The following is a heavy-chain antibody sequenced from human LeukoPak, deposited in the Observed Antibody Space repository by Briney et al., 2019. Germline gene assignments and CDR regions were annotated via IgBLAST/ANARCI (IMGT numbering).Heavy chain of an antibody. Sequence: SENVSRKASVCSFSLSAFSWVRQAPGQGLEWMGRIIPIFGKANNADKFQGRVRVTTDESTSKAYMEVSSLRSEDTAVYYCATNYYYDSSGYSLFAYWGQGSLVTVYS. D-gene: IGHD3-22*01. CDR3: ATNYYYDSSGYSLFAY. CDR2: IIPIFGKA. CDR1: VCSFSLSA. V-gene: IGHV1-69*05. J-gene: IGHJ4*02.